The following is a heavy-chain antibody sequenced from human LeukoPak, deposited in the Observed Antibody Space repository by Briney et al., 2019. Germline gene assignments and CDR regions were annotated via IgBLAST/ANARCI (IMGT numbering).Heavy chain of an antibody. V-gene: IGHV1-2*02. CDR1: GYTFTDYY. CDR2: ISPDSGGT. CDR3: ARDRGNRGYSFNN. D-gene: IGHD5-18*01. Sequence: ASVKVSCRASGYTFTDYYIHWVRQAPGQGLEWMGWISPDSGGTNYAQRFQGRVTMTRDTSFSTAYMEVISLTSDDTAVYHCARDRGNRGYSFNNWGQGTLVTVSS. J-gene: IGHJ4*02.